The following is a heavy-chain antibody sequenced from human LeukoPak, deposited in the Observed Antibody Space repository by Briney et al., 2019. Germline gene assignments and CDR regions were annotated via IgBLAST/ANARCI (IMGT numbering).Heavy chain of an antibody. CDR3: ARDRWHYDTSGYYYSYYYYGMDV. V-gene: IGHV3-30*03. J-gene: IGHJ6*02. D-gene: IGHD3-22*01. Sequence: GGSLRLSCAASGFSSSSFGIHWVRQAPGKGLEWVAVISFDGKNQYYADSVKGRFAIARDDSKNTLDLQMNSLRTEDTAVYYCARDRWHYDTSGYYYSYYYYGMDVWGQGTAVTVSS. CDR1: GFSSSSFG. CDR2: ISFDGKNQ.